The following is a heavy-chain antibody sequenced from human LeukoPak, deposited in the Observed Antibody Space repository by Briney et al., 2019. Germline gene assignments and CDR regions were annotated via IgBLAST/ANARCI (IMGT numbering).Heavy chain of an antibody. J-gene: IGHJ4*02. CDR1: GYTFNNHY. Sequence: ASVKVSCKASGYTFNNHYMYWVRQAPGQGLEWMGVINPSGGSTSYAQKFQGRVTMTRDTSTRTVYMEVTSLRSEDTAVYYCARQGTYSSAIGMGYWGQGTLVTVSS. CDR3: ARQGTYSSAIGMGY. CDR2: INPSGGST. D-gene: IGHD6-19*01. V-gene: IGHV1-46*02.